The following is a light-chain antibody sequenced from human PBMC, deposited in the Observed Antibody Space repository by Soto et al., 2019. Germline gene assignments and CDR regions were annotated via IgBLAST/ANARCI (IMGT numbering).Light chain of an antibody. V-gene: IGKV3-20*01. CDR3: QQYGPSSIT. CDR1: QSVRSDY. Sequence: VSPQSPGTLSLSPGEGSTLSCRLRQSVRSDYFTWYQQKLGQAPRLLIYNASSRASGIPDRFSGSGSGTDFALTISRLEAEDVAVYYCQQYGPSSITFGQGTRLEI. J-gene: IGKJ5*01. CDR2: NAS.